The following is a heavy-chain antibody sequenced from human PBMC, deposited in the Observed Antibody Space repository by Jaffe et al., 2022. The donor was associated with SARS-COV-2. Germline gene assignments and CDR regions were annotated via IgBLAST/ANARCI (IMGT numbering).Heavy chain of an antibody. J-gene: IGHJ4*02. Sequence: EVQLVESGGGLVQPGGSLRLSCATSGFTFSKHWMSWLRQAPGKGLEWVANINEDGTDTYYGDSVEGRFTISRDNAWNSLYLQMNSLRAEDTAVYFCARDQGIYTNYGYYWGQGILVTVSS. D-gene: IGHD4-4*01. V-gene: IGHV3-7*01. CDR2: INEDGTDT. CDR1: GFTFSKHW. CDR3: ARDQGIYTNYGYY.